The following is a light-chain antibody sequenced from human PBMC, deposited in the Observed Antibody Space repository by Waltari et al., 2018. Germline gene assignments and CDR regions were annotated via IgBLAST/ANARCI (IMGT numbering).Light chain of an antibody. V-gene: IGLV3-19*01. J-gene: IGLJ3*02. CDR1: SLRTSY. Sequence: SSELTQGPDVSVALGQTVKITCQVNSLRTSYASWYQVKPGQAPVRVLLGKEKRPSGIPDRISGYSSGTTSSLTITGAQAEDEADYYCHSRKGSDNQVVFGGGTKLTVL. CDR2: GKE. CDR3: HSRKGSDNQVV.